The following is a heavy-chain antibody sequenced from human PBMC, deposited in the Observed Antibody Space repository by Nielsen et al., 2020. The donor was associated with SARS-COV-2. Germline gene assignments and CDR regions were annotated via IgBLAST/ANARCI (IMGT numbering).Heavy chain of an antibody. V-gene: IGHV3-48*02. CDR2: ISSSGTTI. Sequence: GESLKISCAASAFTFSSHSMNWVRQPPGKGLEWVSYISSSGTTIYYADSVRSRFSISRDNAKNSLYLQMNSLRDEDTGVYYCARVGSSRLDGYWGQGTLVTVSS. D-gene: IGHD6-13*01. J-gene: IGHJ4*02. CDR3: ARVGSSRLDGY. CDR1: AFTFSSHS.